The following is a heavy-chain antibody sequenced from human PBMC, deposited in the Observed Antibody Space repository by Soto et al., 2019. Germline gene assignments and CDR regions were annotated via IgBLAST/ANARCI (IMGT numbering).Heavy chain of an antibody. V-gene: IGHV1-69*01. Sequence: QVQLVQSGAEVKKPGSSVKVSCKASGGTFSSYAISWVRQAPGQGLEWMEGIIPIFGTANYAQKFQGRVTITADESTSTAYMELSSLRSEDTAVYYCARGESAAGTTFPSYYYYGMDVWGQGTTVTVSS. CDR2: IIPIFGTA. J-gene: IGHJ6*02. CDR1: GGTFSSYA. D-gene: IGHD1-26*01. CDR3: ARGESAAGTTFPSYYYYGMDV.